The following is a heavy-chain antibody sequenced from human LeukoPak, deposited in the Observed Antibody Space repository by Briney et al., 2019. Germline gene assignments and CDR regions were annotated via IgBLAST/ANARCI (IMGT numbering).Heavy chain of an antibody. CDR3: ASTLYLYYYDSSGYHY. CDR2: INHSGST. D-gene: IGHD3-22*01. CDR1: GGSFSGYY. Sequence: SETLSLTCAVYGGSFSGYYWSWIRQPPGKGLEWIGEINHSGSTNYNPSLKSRVTISVDTSKNQFSLKLSSVTAADTAVYYCASTLYLYYYDSSGYHYWGQGTLVTVSS. J-gene: IGHJ4*02. V-gene: IGHV4-34*01.